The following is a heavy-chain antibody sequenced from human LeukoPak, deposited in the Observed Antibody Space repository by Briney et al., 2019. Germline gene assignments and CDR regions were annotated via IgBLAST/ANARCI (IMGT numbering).Heavy chain of an antibody. CDR2: IHTSGST. V-gene: IGHV4-4*07. J-gene: IGHJ6*03. CDR3: ARDGRGFSYGGYHYYYMDV. CDR1: GGSISSYY. D-gene: IGHD5-18*01. Sequence: PSETLSLTCTVSGGSISSYYWSWIRQPAGKGLEWIGRIHTSGSTNYNPSLKSRVTMSVDTSKNQFSLKLSSVTAADTAVYYCARDGRGFSYGGYHYYYMDVWGKGTTVTISS.